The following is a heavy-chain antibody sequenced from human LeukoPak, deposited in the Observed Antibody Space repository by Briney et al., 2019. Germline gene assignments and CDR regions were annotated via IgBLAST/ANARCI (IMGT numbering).Heavy chain of an antibody. Sequence: GGSLRLSCAASGFTFSSYGMHWVRQAPGKGLEWVAFIRYDGSNKYYADSVKGRFTISRDNSKNTLYLQMNSLRAEDTAVYYCAKLFVVVVPAATPDAFDIWGQGTMVTVSS. D-gene: IGHD2-2*01. CDR1: GFTFSSYG. V-gene: IGHV3-30*02. CDR3: AKLFVVVVPAATPDAFDI. CDR2: IRYDGSNK. J-gene: IGHJ3*02.